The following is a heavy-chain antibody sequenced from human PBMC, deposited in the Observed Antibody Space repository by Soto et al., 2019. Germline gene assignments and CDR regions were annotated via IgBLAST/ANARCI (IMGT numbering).Heavy chain of an antibody. V-gene: IGHV3-48*02. CDR1: EFTFSGYS. J-gene: IGHJ4*02. D-gene: IGHD3-10*01. CDR2: ISSHSTTI. Sequence: GGSLRLSCAASEFTFSGYSMNWVRQAPGKGLEWVSYISSHSTTIYDADSVKGRFTISRDNAKNSLFLHMDRLRDEDTAVYYCAADFYDSGSSHFWGQGTLVTVSS. CDR3: AADFYDSGSSHF.